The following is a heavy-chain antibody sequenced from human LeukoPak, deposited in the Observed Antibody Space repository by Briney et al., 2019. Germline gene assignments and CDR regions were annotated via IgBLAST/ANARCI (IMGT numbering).Heavy chain of an antibody. J-gene: IGHJ3*02. CDR3: AAPDYYGSDAFDI. CDR2: LDPEEGET. CDR1: GYTXTELP. Sequence: ASVKVSCKVSGYTXTELPIHWVRQAPGKGLEWVGGLDPEEGETTYTQKFQGRVTMTEDTSTDTAYMELSSLTSEDTAFYYCAAPDYYGSDAFDIWGQGTMVTVSS. V-gene: IGHV1-24*01. D-gene: IGHD3-10*01.